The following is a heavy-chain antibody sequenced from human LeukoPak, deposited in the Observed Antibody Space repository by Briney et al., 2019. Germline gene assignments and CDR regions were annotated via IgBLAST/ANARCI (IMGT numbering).Heavy chain of an antibody. J-gene: IGHJ5*02. Sequence: ASVKVSCKASGYTFSNYGISWVRQAPGQGLEWMGWISSYNDNTNYAQKLQGRVTMTTDTSTSTAYMELRSLRSDDTAVYYCARDLQWLVHDWFDPWGQGTLVTVSS. CDR3: ARDLQWLVHDWFDP. CDR1: GYTFSNYG. CDR2: ISSYNDNT. D-gene: IGHD6-19*01. V-gene: IGHV1-18*01.